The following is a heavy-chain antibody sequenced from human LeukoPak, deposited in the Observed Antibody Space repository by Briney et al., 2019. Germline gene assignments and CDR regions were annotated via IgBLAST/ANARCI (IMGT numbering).Heavy chain of an antibody. CDR2: ISGSGGST. J-gene: IGHJ4*02. D-gene: IGHD2-15*01. CDR3: AKAAPAVVAATPTAY. V-gene: IGHV3-23*01. Sequence: GGPLKFSFEAPGLTFSSYAMSWSRQAPGKGLGWVQPISGSGGSTYYADSVKGRFTISRDNSKNTLYLQMNSLRAEDTAVYYCAKAAPAVVAATPTAYWGQGTLVTVSS. CDR1: GLTFSSYA.